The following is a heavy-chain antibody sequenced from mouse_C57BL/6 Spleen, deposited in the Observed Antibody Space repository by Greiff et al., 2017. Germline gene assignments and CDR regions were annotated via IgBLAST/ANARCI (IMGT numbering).Heavy chain of an antibody. Sequence: QVQLQQPGAELVKPGASVKMSCKASGYTFTSYWINWVKQRPGQGLEWIGDIYPGSGSTNYNEKFKSKATLTVDTSSSTAYMQLSSLTSEDSAVYYGARWDYGSSLYYAMDYWGQGTSVTVSS. CDR3: ARWDYGSSLYYAMDY. D-gene: IGHD1-1*01. V-gene: IGHV1-55*01. J-gene: IGHJ4*01. CDR1: GYTFTSYW. CDR2: IYPGSGST.